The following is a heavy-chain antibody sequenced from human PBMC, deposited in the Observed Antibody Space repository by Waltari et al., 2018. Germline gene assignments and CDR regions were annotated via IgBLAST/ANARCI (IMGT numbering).Heavy chain of an antibody. J-gene: IGHJ6*02. Sequence: QVQLQESGPGLVKPSETLSLTCPVSGGSISSHYWSWIRQPPGKGLEWIGYIYYSGSTNYNPSLKSRVTISVDTSKNQFSLKLSSVTAADTAVYYCARRARDGMDVWGQGTTVTVSS. V-gene: IGHV4-59*08. D-gene: IGHD3-10*01. CDR2: IYYSGST. CDR3: ARRARDGMDV. CDR1: GGSISSHY.